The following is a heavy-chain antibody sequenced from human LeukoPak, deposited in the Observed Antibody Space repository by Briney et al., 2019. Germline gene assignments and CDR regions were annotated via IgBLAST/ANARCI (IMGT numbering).Heavy chain of an antibody. Sequence: ASVTVSCRASGYTFTGYYMHWVRQAPGQGLEWMGWINPNSGGTNYAQKFQGRVTMTRDTSISTAYMELRSLRSDDTAVYYCASGATYCSSTSCSLRDYFDYWGQGTLVTVSS. CDR3: ASGATYCSSTSCSLRDYFDY. J-gene: IGHJ4*02. D-gene: IGHD2-2*01. CDR1: GYTFTGYY. CDR2: INPNSGGT. V-gene: IGHV1-2*02.